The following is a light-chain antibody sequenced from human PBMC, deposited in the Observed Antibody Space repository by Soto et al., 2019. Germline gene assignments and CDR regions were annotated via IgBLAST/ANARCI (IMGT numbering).Light chain of an antibody. CDR2: EGS. CDR3: CSYAGSSTSYV. J-gene: IGLJ1*01. Sequence: QSVLTQPTSGSVSPGQSITISCTGTSSDVGSYNLVSWYQQHPGKAPKLMIYEGSKRPSGVSNRFSGSKSCNTASLTISGLQAEDEADYYCCSYAGSSTSYVFGTGTKVTVL. CDR1: SSDVGSYNL. V-gene: IGLV2-23*01.